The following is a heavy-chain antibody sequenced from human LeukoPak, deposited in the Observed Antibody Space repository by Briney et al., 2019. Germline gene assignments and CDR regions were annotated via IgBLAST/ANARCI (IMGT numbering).Heavy chain of an antibody. V-gene: IGHV3-64*02. CDR2: ISTNEDRR. J-gene: IGHJ4*02. CDR3: ARGVAISSSGWYDTFDY. Sequence: GGSLILAFSTHGFTFSNSASDWGRQAPGKGLGFVSVISTNEDRRYYADSVEGRFTISRDNSKNTLYLQMGSLRADDMAVYYCARGVAISSSGWYDTFDYWGQGALVTVSS. CDR1: GFTFSNSA. D-gene: IGHD6-19*01.